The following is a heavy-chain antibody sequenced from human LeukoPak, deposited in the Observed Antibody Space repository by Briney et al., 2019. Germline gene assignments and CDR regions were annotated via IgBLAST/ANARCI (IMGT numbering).Heavy chain of an antibody. D-gene: IGHD1-26*01. CDR2: IHYSGHT. Sequence: SETLSLTCTVSGGSISTDYWSWLRQPPGKGLEYIAFIHYSGHTNYNPSLKSRVTISIDTSKNQLSLKLSSVTAADTAVYYCARLGKEVTYRAYYLDYWGQGTLVTVSS. V-gene: IGHV4-59*08. CDR3: ARLGKEVTYRAYYLDY. J-gene: IGHJ4*02. CDR1: GGSISTDY.